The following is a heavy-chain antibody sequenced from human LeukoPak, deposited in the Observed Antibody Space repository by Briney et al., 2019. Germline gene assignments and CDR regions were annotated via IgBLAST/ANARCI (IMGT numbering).Heavy chain of an antibody. D-gene: IGHD4-23*01. CDR3: AGGNFGYWFDP. J-gene: IGHJ5*02. Sequence: GGSLRLSCVASGFTFRSYSMNWVRQAPGKGLEWVSSITSSSNYIYYADSVKGRFTIPRDNAKNSLYLQMNSLRAEDTAVYYCAGGNFGYWFDPWGQGTLVTVSS. CDR2: ITSSSNYI. CDR1: GFTFRSYS. V-gene: IGHV3-21*01.